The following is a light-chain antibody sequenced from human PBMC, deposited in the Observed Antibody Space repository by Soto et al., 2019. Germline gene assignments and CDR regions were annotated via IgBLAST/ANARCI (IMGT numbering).Light chain of an antibody. V-gene: IGLV1-40*01. CDR3: QSYDSTLSGSVV. CDR2: VNN. CDR1: SSNIGAGYD. J-gene: IGLJ2*01. Sequence: QLVLTQPPSVSGAPGQRVTISCTGSSSNIGAGYDVHWYQQLPGTAPKPLIFVNNNRPSGVPDRFSGSKSGTSASLAITGLQAEDEADYYCQSYDSTLSGSVVFGGGTKVTVL.